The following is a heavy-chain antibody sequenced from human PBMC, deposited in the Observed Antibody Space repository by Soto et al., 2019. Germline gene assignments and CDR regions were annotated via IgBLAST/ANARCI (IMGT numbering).Heavy chain of an antibody. V-gene: IGHV5-51*01. Sequence: GESLKISSKEPGYSFTSYWIFWVRQTPWKGLEWMGIIDPGDSDTRYSPSFQGQVTISADKSISTAYLQWSSLKASDTAMYYCARLTHIAAPNWFDPWGQGTLVTVSS. CDR1: GYSFTSYW. D-gene: IGHD6-6*01. CDR2: IDPGDSDT. J-gene: IGHJ5*02. CDR3: ARLTHIAAPNWFDP.